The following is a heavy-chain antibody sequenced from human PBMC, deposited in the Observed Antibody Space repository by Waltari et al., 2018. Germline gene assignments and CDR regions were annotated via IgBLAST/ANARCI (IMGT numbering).Heavy chain of an antibody. Sequence: QESGPGLVKPSETLSLTCAVSGYSISSGYYWGWIRQPPGKALEWLALIYWDDDKRYSPSLKSRLTITKDTSKNQVVLTMTNMDPVDTATYYCAHRRYCSGGSCYKGRWIHFDYWGQGTLVTVSS. J-gene: IGHJ4*02. CDR1: GYSISSGYYW. CDR2: IYWDDDK. V-gene: IGHV2-5*02. D-gene: IGHD2-15*01. CDR3: AHRRYCSGGSCYKGRWIHFDY.